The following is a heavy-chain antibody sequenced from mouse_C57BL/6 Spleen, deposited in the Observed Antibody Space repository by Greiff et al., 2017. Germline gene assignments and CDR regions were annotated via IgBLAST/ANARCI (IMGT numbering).Heavy chain of an antibody. J-gene: IGHJ3*01. Sequence: VQLQQSGAELVRPGASVKLSCTASGFNIKDYYMHWVKQRPEQGLEWIGRIDPEDGDTEYAPKFQGKATMTADTSSNTAYLQLRSLTSEDTAVYDCTTRYDGYLAWFAYWGQGTLVTVSA. D-gene: IGHD2-3*01. CDR2: IDPEDGDT. V-gene: IGHV14-1*01. CDR1: GFNIKDYY. CDR3: TTRYDGYLAWFAY.